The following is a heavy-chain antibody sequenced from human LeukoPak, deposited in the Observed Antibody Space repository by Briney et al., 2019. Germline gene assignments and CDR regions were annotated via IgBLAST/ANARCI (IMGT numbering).Heavy chain of an antibody. CDR3: ARGDSGAYDILTGAPLPGAFDI. Sequence: GGSLRLSCAASGFTLSSYSMNWVRQAPGKGLEWVSSISRSSAYIYYADSVKGRFTISRDNAKNSLYLQMNSLRAEDTAVYYCARGDSGAYDILTGAPLPGAFDIWGQGTMVTVSS. V-gene: IGHV3-21*01. D-gene: IGHD3-9*01. CDR1: GFTLSSYS. CDR2: ISRSSAYI. J-gene: IGHJ3*02.